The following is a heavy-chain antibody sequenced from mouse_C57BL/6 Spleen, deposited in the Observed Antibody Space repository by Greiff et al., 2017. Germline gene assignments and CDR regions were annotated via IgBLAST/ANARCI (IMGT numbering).Heavy chain of an antibody. CDR2: IFPGSGNT. CDR1: GYSFTSYY. V-gene: IGHV1-66*01. J-gene: IGHJ2*01. Sequence: VQLQQSGPELVKPGASVKISCKASGYSFTSYYIHWVQQRPGQGLEWIGWIFPGSGNTKYNEKFKGKATLTADTSSSTAYMQLSSLTSEDSAVYYCARGFYYGSSPFDYWGQGTTLTVSS. CDR3: ARGFYYGSSPFDY. D-gene: IGHD1-1*01.